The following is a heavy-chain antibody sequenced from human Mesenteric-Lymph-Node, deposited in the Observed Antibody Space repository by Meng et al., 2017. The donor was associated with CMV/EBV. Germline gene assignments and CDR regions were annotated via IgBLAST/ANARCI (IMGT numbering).Heavy chain of an antibody. CDR3: ARDSDYYDSSDPTLDN. J-gene: IGHJ4*02. CDR1: GYTFTNYD. D-gene: IGHD3-22*01. V-gene: IGHV1-8*01. Sequence: ASVKVSCKASGYTFTNYDINWVRQATGQGLEWMGLMNPSTGNTGFAEKFQGRVTMTRNLSISSAYMELSNLRSEDTAVYYCARDSDYYDSSDPTLDNWGQGTLVTVSS. CDR2: MNPSTGNT.